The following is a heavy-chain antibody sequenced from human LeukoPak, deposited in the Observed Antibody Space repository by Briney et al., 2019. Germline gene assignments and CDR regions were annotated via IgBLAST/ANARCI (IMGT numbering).Heavy chain of an antibody. CDR2: ITSSSYT. V-gene: IGHV3-11*06. J-gene: IGHJ4*02. CDR1: VFTFSDYY. Sequence: PGGSLRLSYAASVFTFSDYYMSWVRQAPGKGLEWVSYITSSSYTNYADSVKDRFTISRDNAKNSLYLQMNSLRAEDTAIYYCARLVVVAATPGYFDYWGQGTLVTVSS. CDR3: ARLVVVAATPGYFDY. D-gene: IGHD2-15*01.